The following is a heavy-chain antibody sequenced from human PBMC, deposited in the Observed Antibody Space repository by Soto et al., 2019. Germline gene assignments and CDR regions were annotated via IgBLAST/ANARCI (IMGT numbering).Heavy chain of an antibody. Sequence: GWSLRLSCAASGFTFSSYAMHWVRQAPGKGLEWVAFISYDGSNKYYADSVKGRFTISRDNSKNTLYLQMNSLRAEDTAVYYCAGSAPANGTTRQGCWGQGTMGTVSS. D-gene: IGHD1-1*01. J-gene: IGHJ4*02. V-gene: IGHV3-30-3*01. CDR2: ISYDGSNK. CDR1: GFTFSSYA. CDR3: AGSAPANGTTRQGC.